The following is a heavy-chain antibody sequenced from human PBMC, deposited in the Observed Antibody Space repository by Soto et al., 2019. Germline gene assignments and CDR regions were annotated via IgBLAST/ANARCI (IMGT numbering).Heavy chain of an antibody. CDR2: ISYDGNDK. V-gene: IGHV3-30-3*01. D-gene: IGHD3-16*01. J-gene: IGHJ3*02. CDR1: GFSFRSFA. Sequence: PGGSLRLSCAASGFSFRSFAIHWVRQAPGKGLEWVAVISYDGNDKNYAGSVKGRFTISRDNSKNTLYLQMNSLRAEDTAVYYCAKADQLYVRGLWMNVDAFDIWGQGTMVTVSS. CDR3: AKADQLYVRGLWMNVDAFDI.